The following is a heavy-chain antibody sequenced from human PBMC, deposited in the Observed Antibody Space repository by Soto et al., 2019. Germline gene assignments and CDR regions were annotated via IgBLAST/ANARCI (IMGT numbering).Heavy chain of an antibody. Sequence: TGGSLRLSCAASGITFSSYAMNWVRQAPGKGLEWVSGISGSGRVTYYGDSVQGRFTISRDNSKNTLYLQMNSLRAEDTALYYCARDTIGGGFQQLVLGPSYFDYWGQGTLVTVSS. CDR2: ISGSGRVT. CDR3: ARDTIGGGFQQLVLGPSYFDY. J-gene: IGHJ4*02. CDR1: GITFSSYA. V-gene: IGHV3-23*01. D-gene: IGHD6-13*01.